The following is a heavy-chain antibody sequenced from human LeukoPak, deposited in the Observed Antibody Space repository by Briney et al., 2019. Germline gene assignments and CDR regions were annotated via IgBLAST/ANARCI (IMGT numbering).Heavy chain of an antibody. J-gene: IGHJ4*02. Sequence: SVKVSCKVSGYTLTELSMHWVRQAPGQGLEWMGRIIPILGIANYAQKFQGRVTITADKSTSTAYMELSSLRSEDTAVYYCASRVYSSFDYWGQGTLVTVSS. CDR3: ASRVYSSFDY. D-gene: IGHD4-11*01. CDR1: GYTLTELS. CDR2: IIPILGIA. V-gene: IGHV1-69*02.